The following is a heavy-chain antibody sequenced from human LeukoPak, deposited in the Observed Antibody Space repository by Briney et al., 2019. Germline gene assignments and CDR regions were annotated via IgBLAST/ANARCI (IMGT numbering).Heavy chain of an antibody. CDR3: ARGLTVTISDDY. Sequence: SETLSLTCAVYGGSFSGYYWSWIRQPPGKGLEWIGEINHSGSTNYNPSLKSRVTISVDTSKNQFSLKLSSVTAADTAVYYCARGLTVTISDDYWGQGTLVTVSS. J-gene: IGHJ4*02. CDR2: INHSGST. V-gene: IGHV4-34*01. D-gene: IGHD4-17*01. CDR1: GGSFSGYY.